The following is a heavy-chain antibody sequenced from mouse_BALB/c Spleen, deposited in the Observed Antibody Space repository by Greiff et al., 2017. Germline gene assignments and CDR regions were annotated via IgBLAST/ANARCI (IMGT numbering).Heavy chain of an antibody. V-gene: IGHV5-12-2*01. D-gene: IGHD1-1*01. Sequence: EVKLMESGGGLVQPGGSLKLSCAASGFTFSSYTMSWVRQTPEKRLEWVAYISNGGGSTYYPDTVKGRFTISRDNAKNTLYLQMSSLKSEDTAMYYCARHDGYYYGSSHLYFDYWGQGTTLTVSS. CDR1: GFTFSSYT. J-gene: IGHJ2*01. CDR3: ARHDGYYYGSSHLYFDY. CDR2: ISNGGGST.